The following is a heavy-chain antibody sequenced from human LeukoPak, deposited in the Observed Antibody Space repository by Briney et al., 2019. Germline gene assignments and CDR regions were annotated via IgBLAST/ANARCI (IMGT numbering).Heavy chain of an antibody. D-gene: IGHD4-23*01. CDR3: TKDLRYYYADNHSEMDEHDY. Sequence: PGGSLRLSCAASGFTVSSNYMSWVRQAPGKGLEWVASIGSTSSNINYADSVEGRFTISRDNSKNTLSLQMNSLRAEDTALYYCTKDLRYYYADNHSEMDEHDYWGQGTLVTVSS. CDR1: GFTVSSNY. J-gene: IGHJ4*02. V-gene: IGHV3-66*03. CDR2: IGSTSSNI.